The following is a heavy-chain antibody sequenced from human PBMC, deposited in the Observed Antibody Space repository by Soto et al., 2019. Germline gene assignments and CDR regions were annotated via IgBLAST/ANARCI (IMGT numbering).Heavy chain of an antibody. CDR2: ISSTSSYT. CDR1: GFTFSSFY. J-gene: IGHJ4*02. V-gene: IGHV3-11*06. CDR3: ASGYNPGYIDY. Sequence: PVGSLRLSCAASGFTFSSFYMTWIRQAPGKGLECVSYISSTSSYTNYADSVKGRFTISRDNAKKSLYLQMNSLGAEDTAVYYCASGYNPGYIDYWGRGTLVTVSS. D-gene: IGHD5-18*01.